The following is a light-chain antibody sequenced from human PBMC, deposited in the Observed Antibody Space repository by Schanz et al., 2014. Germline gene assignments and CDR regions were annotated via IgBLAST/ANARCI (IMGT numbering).Light chain of an antibody. Sequence: EIVMTQSPATLSGSPGERVTLSCRASQSIRRNLAWYQQKRGQAPRLLIYSASTRAAGIPDRFSGSGSGTDFTLTIRRLEPEDFAVYYCQQYNNWPQTFGQGTKVEIK. CDR1: QSIRRN. CDR3: QQYNNWPQT. V-gene: IGKV3D-15*01. J-gene: IGKJ1*01. CDR2: SAS.